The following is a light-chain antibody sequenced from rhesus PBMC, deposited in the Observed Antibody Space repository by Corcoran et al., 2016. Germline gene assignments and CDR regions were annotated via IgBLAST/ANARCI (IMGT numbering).Light chain of an antibody. V-gene: IGKV1-22*01. CDR2: QAS. CDR1: QTLSRW. Sequence: DIQMTQSPSSLSASVGGTVTITCWASQTLSRWVAWYQQKPGKSPKLLIYQASSLKSGVPSRFSGSGSGTEFTLTISNLQSDDFATYYCQQYFSAPWTFGQGTKVDIK. J-gene: IGKJ1*01. CDR3: QQYFSAPWT.